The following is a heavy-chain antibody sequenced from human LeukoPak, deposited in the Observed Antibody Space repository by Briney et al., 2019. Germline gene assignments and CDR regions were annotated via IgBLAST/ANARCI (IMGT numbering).Heavy chain of an antibody. V-gene: IGHV4-59*01. Sequence: PSETLSLTCTVSGGSISSYYWSWIRQPPGEGLEWIGYIYYSGSTNYNPSLKSRVTISVDTSKNQFSLKLSSVTAADTAVYYCARGITSSSWTYGMDVWGQGTTVTVSS. CDR3: ARGITSSSWTYGMDV. CDR1: GGSISSYY. D-gene: IGHD6-13*01. J-gene: IGHJ6*02. CDR2: IYYSGST.